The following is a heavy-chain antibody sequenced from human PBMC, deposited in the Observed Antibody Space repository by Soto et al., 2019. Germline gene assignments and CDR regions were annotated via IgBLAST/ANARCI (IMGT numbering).Heavy chain of an antibody. V-gene: IGHV4-30-4*01. CDR2: IYYSGST. J-gene: IGHJ4*02. Sequence: QVQLQESGPGLVKPSQTLSLTCTVSGRSISSVNYYWSWIRQPPGKGLEWIGYIYYSGSTYYNPSLRRRVTISVATSKSQFSLKLSSVTAADTAVYYCARYGSGECNRGSCYSPFDYWGQGTLVTVSS. D-gene: IGHD2-15*01. CDR3: ARYGSGECNRGSCYSPFDY. CDR1: GRSISSVNYY.